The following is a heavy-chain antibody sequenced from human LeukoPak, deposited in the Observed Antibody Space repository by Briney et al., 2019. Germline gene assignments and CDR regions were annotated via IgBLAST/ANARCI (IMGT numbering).Heavy chain of an antibody. Sequence: PGGSLRLSCAASGFTFSSYAMSWVRQAPGKGLGWVSAISGSGGSTYYADSVKGRFTISRDNSKNTLYLQMNSLRAEDTAVYYCARERSSGYYFDYWGQGTLVTVSS. V-gene: IGHV3-23*01. CDR2: ISGSGGST. D-gene: IGHD3-22*01. CDR1: GFTFSSYA. CDR3: ARERSSGYYFDY. J-gene: IGHJ4*02.